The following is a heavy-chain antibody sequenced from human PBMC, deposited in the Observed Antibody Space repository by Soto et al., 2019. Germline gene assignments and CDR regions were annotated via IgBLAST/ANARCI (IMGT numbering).Heavy chain of an antibody. D-gene: IGHD5-18*01. CDR2: ISSSSSYI. V-gene: IGHV3-21*01. CDR3: ARAEGGGYNPALGCMDV. Sequence: PGGSMRLSGAASGFTFSSYSMNWVRQDPGKGLEWVSYISSSSSYIYYADSVKVRFTISRDNAKNSLYLQMNSLRAEDTAVYYCARAEGGGYNPALGCMDVWGQVTTVTVSS. CDR1: GFTFSSYS. J-gene: IGHJ6*02.